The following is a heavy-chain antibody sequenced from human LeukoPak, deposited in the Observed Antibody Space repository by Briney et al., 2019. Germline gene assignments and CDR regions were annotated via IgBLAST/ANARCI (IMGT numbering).Heavy chain of an antibody. D-gene: IGHD6-19*01. CDR3: ASVRGSKWVARFDY. Sequence: PSETLSLTCAVYGGSFSGYYWSWIRQSPGKGLEWIGEINHSGSTNYNPSLKSRVTISVDTSKNQFSLKLSSVTAADTAVYYCASVRGSKWVARFDYWGQGTLVTVSS. V-gene: IGHV4-34*01. CDR2: INHSGST. J-gene: IGHJ4*02. CDR1: GGSFSGYY.